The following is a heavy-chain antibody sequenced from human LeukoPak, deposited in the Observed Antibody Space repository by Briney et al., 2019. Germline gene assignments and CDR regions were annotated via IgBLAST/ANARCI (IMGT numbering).Heavy chain of an antibody. J-gene: IGHJ4*02. CDR2: ISSSSSYI. Sequence: GGSLRLSCAASGFTFSSYSMNWVRQAPGKGLEWVSSISSSSSYIYYADSVKGRFTISRDNAKNSLYLQMNSLRAEDTAVYYCARDRRYADSGSYYKSVPAHNDYWGQGTLVTVSS. V-gene: IGHV3-21*01. CDR1: GFTFSSYS. D-gene: IGHD1-26*01. CDR3: ARDRRYADSGSYYKSVPAHNDY.